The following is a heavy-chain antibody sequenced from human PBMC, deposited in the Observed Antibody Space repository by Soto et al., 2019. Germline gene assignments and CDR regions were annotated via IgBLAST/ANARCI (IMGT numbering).Heavy chain of an antibody. CDR3: ARGWYYDISSPPPDQSYYYYYGMDV. J-gene: IGHJ6*02. CDR2: IWYDGSNK. V-gene: IGHV3-33*01. D-gene: IGHD3-9*01. CDR1: GFTFSSYG. Sequence: HPGGSLRFSCAASGFTFSSYGMHWVRQAPGKGLEWVAVIWYDGSNKYYADSVKGRLTISRDNFKNTLYLQMNSLRAEDTAVYYCARGWYYDISSPPPDQSYYYYYGMDVWGQGTTVTVSS.